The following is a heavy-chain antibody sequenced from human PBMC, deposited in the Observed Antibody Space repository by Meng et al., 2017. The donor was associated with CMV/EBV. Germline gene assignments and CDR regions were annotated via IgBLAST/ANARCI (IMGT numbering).Heavy chain of an antibody. CDR2: IIPIFGTA. CDR3: ARDIIGSETYYYYGMDV. V-gene: IGHV1-69*05. CDR1: GGTFSSYA. Sequence: SVKVSCKASGGTFSSYAISWVRQAPGQGLEWMGGIIPIFGTANYAQKFQGRVTITTDESTSTAYMELSSLRSEDTAVYYCARDIIGSETYYYYGMDVWGQGTTVTVSS. D-gene: IGHD3-10*01. J-gene: IGHJ6*02.